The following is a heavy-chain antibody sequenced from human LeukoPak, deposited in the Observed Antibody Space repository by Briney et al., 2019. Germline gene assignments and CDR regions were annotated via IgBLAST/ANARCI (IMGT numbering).Heavy chain of an antibody. CDR1: GGSISSYY. J-gene: IGHJ3*02. Sequence: SETLSLTCTVSGGSISSYYWSWVRQPPGQGLEWIGYVYYGGTTSYSPSLKSRVTMSIDRSKNQFSLTLFSVTAADTAIYYCARDCTGGSCYPPSDAFDIWGQGTKVTVSS. CDR2: VYYGGTT. CDR3: ARDCTGGSCYPPSDAFDI. D-gene: IGHD2-15*01. V-gene: IGHV4-59*01.